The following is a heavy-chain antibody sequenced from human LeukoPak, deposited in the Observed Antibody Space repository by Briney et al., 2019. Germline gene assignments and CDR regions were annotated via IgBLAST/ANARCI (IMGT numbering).Heavy chain of an antibody. CDR2: IGYDGSNK. D-gene: IGHD3-10*01. Sequence: GGSLRLSCVASGFTFSGYGIHWVRQAPGKGLEWVSFIGYDGSNKYYADSAKGRFTISRDNAKNTLDLQMSSLRAEDAAVYYCVRERRGSYYYMDVWGKGITVIVSS. J-gene: IGHJ6*03. CDR3: VRERRGSYYYMDV. CDR1: GFTFSGYG. V-gene: IGHV3-30*02.